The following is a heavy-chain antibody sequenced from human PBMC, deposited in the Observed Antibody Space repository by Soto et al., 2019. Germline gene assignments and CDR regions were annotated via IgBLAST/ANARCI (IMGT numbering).Heavy chain of an antibody. D-gene: IGHD2-2*01. CDR2: ISFDGDNY. CDR3: TKATCGSTACSIDY. J-gene: IGHJ4*02. V-gene: IGHV3-30*18. CDR1: GFSFNSYG. Sequence: QVQLVESGGGVVQPGRSLTLSCAASGFSFNSYGMHWVRQAPGKGLEWVAVISFDGDNYYYEDSVKGRFTISRDNSKNRLYLQMISLRAEDTAVYYCTKATCGSTACSIDYWGQGTLVTVSS.